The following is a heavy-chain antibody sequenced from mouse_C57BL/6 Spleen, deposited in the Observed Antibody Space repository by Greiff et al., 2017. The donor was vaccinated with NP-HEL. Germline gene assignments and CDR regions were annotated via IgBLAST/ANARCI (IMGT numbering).Heavy chain of an antibody. D-gene: IGHD1-1*01. V-gene: IGHV2-5*01. CDR2: IWRGGST. J-gene: IGHJ4*01. Sequence: QVQLQESGPGLVQPSQSLSITCTVSGFSLTSYGVHWVRQSPGKGLEWLGVIWRGGSTDYNAAFMSRLSITKDNSKSQVFFKMNSLQADDTAIYYCAKSVTVVDYYAMDYWGQGTSVTVSS. CDR1: GFSLTSYG. CDR3: AKSVTVVDYYAMDY.